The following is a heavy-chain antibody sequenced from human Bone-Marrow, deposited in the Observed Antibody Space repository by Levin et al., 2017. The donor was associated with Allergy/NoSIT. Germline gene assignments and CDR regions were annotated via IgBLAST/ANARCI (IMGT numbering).Heavy chain of an antibody. CDR1: GGSISTYY. Sequence: SQTLSLTCTVSGGSISTYYWSWIRQPPGKGLEWIGYVYYSGSTNYNPSLKSRVTMTVDTSKNHFSLKLSSVTAADTALYYCARHAGPIHLWLMDYWGQGTLVTVSS. J-gene: IGHJ4*02. V-gene: IGHV4-59*08. D-gene: IGHD5-18*01. CDR3: ARHAGPIHLWLMDY. CDR2: VYYSGST.